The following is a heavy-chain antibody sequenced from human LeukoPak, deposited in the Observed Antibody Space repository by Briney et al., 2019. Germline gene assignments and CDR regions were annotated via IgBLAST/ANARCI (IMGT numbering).Heavy chain of an antibody. J-gene: IGHJ6*03. V-gene: IGHV3-7*01. CDR2: IKQDGSEK. Sequence: GGSLRLSCAASGFTFSSYWMSWVRQAPGKGLEWVANIKQDGSEKYYVDSVKGRFTISRDNAKNSLYLQMNSLRAEDTAVYYCAKPAYAEYYYYMDVWGKGTTVTVSS. CDR3: AKPAYAEYYYYMDV. CDR1: GFTFSSYW. D-gene: IGHD3-16*01.